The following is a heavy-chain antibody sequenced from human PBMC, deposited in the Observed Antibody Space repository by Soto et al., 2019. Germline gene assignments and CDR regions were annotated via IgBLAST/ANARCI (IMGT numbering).Heavy chain of an antibody. Sequence: GGSLRLSCAASGFPFSSYVMSWVCQAPGKGLEWVSGISGGGSNTFYADYVKGRFTISRDNSKNTLLLQMNSLGAEDTAVYYCAKDSNKYSSSLRGRYFDYWGQGIGVTVSS. CDR3: AKDSNKYSSSLRGRYFDY. CDR2: ISGGGSNT. CDR1: GFPFSSYV. D-gene: IGHD4-4*01. J-gene: IGHJ4*02. V-gene: IGHV3-23*01.